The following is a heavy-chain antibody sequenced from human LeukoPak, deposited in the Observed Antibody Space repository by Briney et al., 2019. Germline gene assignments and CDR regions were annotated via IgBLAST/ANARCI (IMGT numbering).Heavy chain of an antibody. CDR3: AKYSGSYYYPPNWDS. D-gene: IGHD1-26*01. CDR2: ISGSGSST. J-gene: IGHJ4*02. V-gene: IGHV3-23*01. CDR1: GFTFNIYA. Sequence: GGSLRLSCAASGFTFNIYAMSWVRQAPGKGLEWVSGISGSGSSTYYADSVKGRFTLSRDYPKNTLYLQMNSLGAEVTAVYFCAKYSGSYYYPPNWDSWGQGTLVTVSS.